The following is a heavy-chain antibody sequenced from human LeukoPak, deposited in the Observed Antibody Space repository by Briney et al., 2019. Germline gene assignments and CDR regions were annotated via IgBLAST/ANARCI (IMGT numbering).Heavy chain of an antibody. CDR3: AKTRPLDSSSWSHGDY. CDR2: ISGSGDST. CDR1: GFTFGTYA. J-gene: IGHJ4*02. Sequence: GGSLRLSCAASGFTFGTYAMSWVRQAPGKGLEWISAISGSGDSTYYGDSVKGRFTISRDNSKNTLYLQMNSLRAEDTAVYYCAKTRPLDSSSWSHGDYWGQGTLVTVSS. D-gene: IGHD6-13*01. V-gene: IGHV3-23*01.